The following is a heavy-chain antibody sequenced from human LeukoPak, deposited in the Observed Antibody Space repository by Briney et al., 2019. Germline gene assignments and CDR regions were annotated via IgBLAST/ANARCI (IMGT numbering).Heavy chain of an antibody. CDR3: AKDLGFCSSFSCPFDY. J-gene: IGHJ4*02. D-gene: IGHD2-2*01. CDR1: GFIFTNYA. V-gene: IGHV3-23*01. CDR2: ISGSGGST. Sequence: GGSLRLSCAVSGFIFTNYAMSWVRQAPGKGLEWVSAISGSGGSTYYADCVKGRFTISRDNSKNTLFLQMNSLRAEDTAVYYCAKDLGFCSSFSCPFDYWGQGTLVTVSS.